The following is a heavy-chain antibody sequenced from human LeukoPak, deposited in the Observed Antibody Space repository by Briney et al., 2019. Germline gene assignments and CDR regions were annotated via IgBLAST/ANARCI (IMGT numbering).Heavy chain of an antibody. CDR2: INHSGST. V-gene: IGHV4-34*01. J-gene: IGHJ4*02. Sequence: SETLSLTCAVYGGSFSGYYWSWIRQPPGKGLEWIGEINHSGSTNYNPSLKSRVTISVDTSKNQFSLKLSSVTAADTAVYYCARHGRMVRGVIIRDYWGQGTLVTVPS. CDR1: GGSFSGYY. CDR3: ARHGRMVRGVIIRDY. D-gene: IGHD3-10*01.